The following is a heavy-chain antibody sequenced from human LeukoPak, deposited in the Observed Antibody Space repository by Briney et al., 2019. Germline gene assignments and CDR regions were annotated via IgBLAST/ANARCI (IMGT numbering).Heavy chain of an antibody. CDR1: GYTFTSYA. V-gene: IGHV1-3*01. D-gene: IGHD3-10*01. Sequence: ASVKVSCKASGYTFTSYAMHWVRQAPGQRLEWMGWINAGNGNTKYSQKFQGRVTITRDTSASTAYMELSSLRSDDTAVYYCARVHSLFMVRGVTPLRYYYGMDVWGQGTTVTVSS. J-gene: IGHJ6*02. CDR2: INAGNGNT. CDR3: ARVHSLFMVRGVTPLRYYYGMDV.